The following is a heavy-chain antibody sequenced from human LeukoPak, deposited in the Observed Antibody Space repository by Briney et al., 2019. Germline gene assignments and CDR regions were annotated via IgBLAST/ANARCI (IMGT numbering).Heavy chain of an antibody. V-gene: IGHV3-21*01. D-gene: IGHD6-13*01. Sequence: RSGGSLRLSCAASGFTFSTSNMTWVRQAPGQGLEWVSSITSGSSYKYYADSVKGRFTISRDNAKNSLYLQMNSLRAEDTAVYYCARDIGVSVAATGTSYFYYYYMDVWGKGTTVTVSS. CDR3: ARDIGVSVAATGTSYFYYYYMDV. J-gene: IGHJ6*03. CDR2: ITSGSSYK. CDR1: GFTFSTSN.